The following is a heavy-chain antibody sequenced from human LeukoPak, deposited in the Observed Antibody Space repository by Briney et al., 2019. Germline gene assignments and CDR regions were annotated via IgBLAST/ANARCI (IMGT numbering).Heavy chain of an antibody. Sequence: SETLSLTCTVSGGSISSYYWRWIRQPPGKGLELIGNIYYSGSTNYNPSLKSRVTISVDTSKNQFSLKLSSVTAADTAVYYCARLRSGNFDSWGQGTLVTVSS. D-gene: IGHD1-26*01. CDR3: ARLRSGNFDS. CDR1: GGSISSYY. J-gene: IGHJ4*02. V-gene: IGHV4-59*01. CDR2: IYYSGST.